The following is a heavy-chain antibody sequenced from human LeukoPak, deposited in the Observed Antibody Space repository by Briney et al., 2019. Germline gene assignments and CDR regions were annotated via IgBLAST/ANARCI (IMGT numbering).Heavy chain of an antibody. V-gene: IGHV3-48*03. Sequence: PGGSLRLSCAASGFTVSSNYMNWVRQAPGKGLEWVSYISSSGSTIYYADSVKGRFTISRDNAKNSLYLQMNSLRAEDTAVYYCATEDNGSGSYTSDYWGQGTLVTVSS. D-gene: IGHD3-10*01. CDR2: ISSSGSTI. CDR3: ATEDNGSGSYTSDY. J-gene: IGHJ4*02. CDR1: GFTVSSNY.